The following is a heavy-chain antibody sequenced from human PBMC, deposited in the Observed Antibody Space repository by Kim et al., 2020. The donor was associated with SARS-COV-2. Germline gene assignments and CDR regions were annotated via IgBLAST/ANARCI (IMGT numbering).Heavy chain of an antibody. CDR3: ARGQPLDY. V-gene: IGHV4-31*03. D-gene: IGHD2-2*01. J-gene: IGHJ4*02. CDR2: ISYSGNS. Sequence: SETLSLTCSVSGGSIRSGGKFWTWIRQHPAKGLEWIGYISYSGNSHYSPSLRSRVSISLQTSENQFSLELTSVTAADTAMYYCARGQPLDYWGQGILVTVSS. CDR1: GGSIRSGGKF.